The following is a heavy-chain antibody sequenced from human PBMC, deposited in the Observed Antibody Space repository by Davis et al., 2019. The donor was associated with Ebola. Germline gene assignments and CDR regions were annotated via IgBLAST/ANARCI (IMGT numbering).Heavy chain of an antibody. J-gene: IGHJ4*02. V-gene: IGHV3-7*01. CDR3: ARRIQF. CDR2: IKQDGSEK. Sequence: GESLKISCAASGFTFSSYSMSWVRQAPGKGLEWVANIKQDGSEKYYVDSVKGRFTISRDNAKNSLYLQMNSLRAEDTAVYYCARRIQFWGQGTLVTVSS. CDR1: GFTFSSYS.